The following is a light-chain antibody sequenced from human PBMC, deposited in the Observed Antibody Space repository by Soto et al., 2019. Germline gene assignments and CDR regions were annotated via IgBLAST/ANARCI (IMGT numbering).Light chain of an antibody. CDR1: QGISSY. CDR2: AAS. CDR3: QQYYSYPWT. J-gene: IGKJ2*01. V-gene: IGKV1-8*01. Sequence: AIRMTQSPSSLSASTGDRVTITCRASQGISSYLAWYQQIPGKAPNLLIYAASTLQSGVPSRFSGSGSGTDFTLTISCLQSEDFATYYCQQYYSYPWTFGQGTKLEIK.